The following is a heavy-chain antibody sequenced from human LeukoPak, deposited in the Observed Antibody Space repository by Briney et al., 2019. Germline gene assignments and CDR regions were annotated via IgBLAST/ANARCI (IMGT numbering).Heavy chain of an antibody. CDR3: ARGYSNYVLDAFDI. Sequence: PSETLSLTCTVSGYSISSGYYWGWIRQPPGKGLEWIGSIYHSGSTYYNPSLKSRVTISVDTSKNQFSLKLSSVTAADTAVYYCARGYSNYVLDAFDIWGQGTIVTVSS. CDR1: GYSISSGYY. D-gene: IGHD4-11*01. CDR2: IYHSGST. J-gene: IGHJ3*02. V-gene: IGHV4-38-2*02.